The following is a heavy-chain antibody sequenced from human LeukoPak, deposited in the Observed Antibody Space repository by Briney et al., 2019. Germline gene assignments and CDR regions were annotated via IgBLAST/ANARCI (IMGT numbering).Heavy chain of an antibody. V-gene: IGHV1-18*04. J-gene: IGHJ4*02. Sequence: APVKVSCKASGYTFTIYGISWVRQAPGQGLEWMGWISAYNRNTNYAQKLQGRVTMTTDTSTRTAYMELRSLRSDDTAVYYCARSALIAVAGKDDYWGEGTLVTVP. D-gene: IGHD6-19*01. CDR3: ARSALIAVAGKDDY. CDR2: ISAYNRNT. CDR1: GYTFTIYG.